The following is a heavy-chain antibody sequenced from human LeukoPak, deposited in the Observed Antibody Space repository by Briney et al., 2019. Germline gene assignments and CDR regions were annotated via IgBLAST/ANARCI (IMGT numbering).Heavy chain of an antibody. J-gene: IGHJ4*02. CDR3: AREDTGGLDH. CDR1: GDSISSYY. CDR2: IYYSGST. V-gene: IGHV4-59*12. Sequence: SETLSLTCTVSGDSISSYYWSWIRQPPGKGLECIGYIYYSGSTYYNPSLKSRVTISVDTSKNQFSLKLISVTAADTAVYYCAREDTGGLDHWGQGILVTVSP. D-gene: IGHD4-23*01.